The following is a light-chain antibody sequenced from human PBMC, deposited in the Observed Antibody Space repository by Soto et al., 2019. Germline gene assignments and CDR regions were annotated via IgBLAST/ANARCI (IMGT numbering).Light chain of an antibody. CDR3: QQYGSSPRT. J-gene: IGKJ1*01. CDR2: GAS. V-gene: IGKV3-15*01. CDR1: QSVSSN. Sequence: EIVMTPSPATLSVSPVERAKLSCMASQSVSSNLAWYQQKPGQAPRLLIYGASARATAIPARFSGSGSGTEFTLTISRLEPEDFAVYYCQQYGSSPRTFGQGTKVDIK.